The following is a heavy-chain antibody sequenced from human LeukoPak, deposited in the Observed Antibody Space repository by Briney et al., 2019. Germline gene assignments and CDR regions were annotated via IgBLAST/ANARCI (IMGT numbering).Heavy chain of an antibody. J-gene: IGHJ4*02. CDR3: ARDRWQQLEAIFDY. D-gene: IGHD6-13*01. CDR1: GFTFSSYS. Sequence: PGGSLRLSCAASGFTFSSYSMNWVRQAPGKGLEWVSYISSSSSTIYYADSVKGRFTISRDNAKNSLYLQMNSLRAEDTAVYYCARDRWQQLEAIFDYWGQGTLVTVSS. V-gene: IGHV3-48*01. CDR2: ISSSSSTI.